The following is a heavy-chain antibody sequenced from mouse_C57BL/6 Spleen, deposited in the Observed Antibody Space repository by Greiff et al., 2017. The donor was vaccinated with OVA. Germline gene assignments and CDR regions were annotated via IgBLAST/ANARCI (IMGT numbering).Heavy chain of an antibody. J-gene: IGHJ4*01. D-gene: IGHD2-3*01. CDR3: ARHCYDGYPHYYAMDY. CDR1: GYTFTEYT. Sequence: QVQLQQSGAELVKPGASVKLSCKASGYTFTEYTIHWVKQRSGQGLEWIGWFYPGSGSIKYNEKFKDKATLTADKSSSTVYMEISRLTSEDSAVYFCARHCYDGYPHYYAMDYWGQGTSVTVSS. V-gene: IGHV1-62-2*01. CDR2: FYPGSGSI.